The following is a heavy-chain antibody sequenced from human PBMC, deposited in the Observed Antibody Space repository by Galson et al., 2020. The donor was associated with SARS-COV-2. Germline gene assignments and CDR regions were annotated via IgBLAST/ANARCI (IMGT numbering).Heavy chain of an antibody. D-gene: IGHD6-19*01. J-gene: IGHJ4*02. Sequence: SETLSLTCTVSGGSISSGGYYWSWIRQHPGKGLEWIGYIYYSGSTYYNPSLKSRISISVDTSKNHFSLKLTSVSAADTAVYYCARVPPGSSGWLSYFDYWGQGTLVTVSS. CDR1: GGSISSGGYY. V-gene: IGHV4-31*03. CDR3: ARVPPGSSGWLSYFDY. CDR2: IYYSGST.